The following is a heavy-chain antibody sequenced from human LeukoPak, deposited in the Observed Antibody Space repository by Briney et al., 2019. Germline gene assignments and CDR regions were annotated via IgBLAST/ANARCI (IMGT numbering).Heavy chain of an antibody. CDR3: ARENMVRGVSDY. CDR1: GGSISSSSYY. Sequence: SETLSLTCAVSGGSISSSSYYWSWIRQPAGKGLEWIGRIYTAGSPNYNPSLKSRVTILVDTSKNQFSLKLSSVTAADTAVYFCARENMVRGVSDYWGQGTLVTVSS. V-gene: IGHV4-61*02. J-gene: IGHJ4*02. D-gene: IGHD3-10*01. CDR2: IYTAGSP.